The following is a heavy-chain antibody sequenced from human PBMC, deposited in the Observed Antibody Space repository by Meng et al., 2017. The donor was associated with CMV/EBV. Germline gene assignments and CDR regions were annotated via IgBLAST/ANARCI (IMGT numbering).Heavy chain of an antibody. CDR1: GYTFTCYD. V-gene: IGHV1-2*02. D-gene: IGHD1-7*01. Sequence: QLPLCQPGHKVKNPAASVKVSCKASGYTFTCYDMNRVRQAPGQGLEWMGWINPNSGGTNYAQKFQGRVTMTRDTSISTAYMELSRLRSDDTAVYYCVTYIGNYINWYFDLWGRGTLVTVSS. CDR2: INPNSGGT. J-gene: IGHJ2*01. CDR3: VTYIGNYINWYFDL.